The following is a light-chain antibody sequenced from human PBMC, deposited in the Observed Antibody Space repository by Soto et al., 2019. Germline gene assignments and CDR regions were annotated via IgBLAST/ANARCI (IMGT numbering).Light chain of an antibody. Sequence: QSVLTQPASVSGSPGQSITISCTGTSSDIGDYNHVSWYQQRPGKAPKLMIYDVSNRPSGVSNRFSGSKSGSTASLTISGLQAEDEAEYYCSSYASSSTIYVFGTGTKVTVL. CDR3: SSYASSSTIYV. J-gene: IGLJ1*01. CDR1: SSDIGDYNH. CDR2: DVS. V-gene: IGLV2-14*01.